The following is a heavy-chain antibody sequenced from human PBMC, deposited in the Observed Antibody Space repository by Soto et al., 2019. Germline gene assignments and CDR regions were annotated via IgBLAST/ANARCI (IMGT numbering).Heavy chain of an antibody. J-gene: IGHJ6*03. CDR2: ISSSSSYI. CDR3: ARDSSSWTDYYYYYMDV. V-gene: IGHV3-21*01. Sequence: EVQLVESGGGLVKPGGSLRLSCAASGFTFSSYSMNWVRQAPGKGLEWVSSISSSSSYIYYADSVKGRFTISRDNAKNSLYLQMNSLRAEDTAVYYCARDSSSWTDYYYYYMDVWGIGTTVTVSS. D-gene: IGHD6-13*01. CDR1: GFTFSSYS.